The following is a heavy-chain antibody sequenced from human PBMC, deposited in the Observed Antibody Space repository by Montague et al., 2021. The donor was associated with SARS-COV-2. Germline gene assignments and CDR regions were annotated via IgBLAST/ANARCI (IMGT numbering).Heavy chain of an antibody. J-gene: IGHJ6*02. Sequence: SETLPLTCTVSGGSISSYYWSWIRQSAGKGLEWIGRIHTSGSTDXXPSLNSRVTMSVDTSKNQFSPKLSSVTAADTAVYYCASGKYYDFWSGYYSHDYVSGMDVWGQGTTVTVSS. CDR1: GGSISSYY. CDR3: ASGKYYDFWSGYYSHDYVSGMDV. D-gene: IGHD3-3*01. V-gene: IGHV4-4*07. CDR2: IHTSGST.